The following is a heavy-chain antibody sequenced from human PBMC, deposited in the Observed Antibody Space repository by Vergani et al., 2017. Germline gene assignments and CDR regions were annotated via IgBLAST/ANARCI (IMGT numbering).Heavy chain of an antibody. CDR1: GFTVSSNY. J-gene: IGHJ4*02. D-gene: IGHD3-22*01. Sequence: EVQLVESGGGLVQPGGSLRLSCAASGFTVSSNYMSWVRQAPGKGLEWVSVIYSGGSIYYADSVKGRFTISRDNAKNALYLQMNSLRAEDTAVYYCAKAAYSSGYFFDYWGQGTLVTVSS. V-gene: IGHV3-66*01. CDR3: AKAAYSSGYFFDY. CDR2: IYSGGSI.